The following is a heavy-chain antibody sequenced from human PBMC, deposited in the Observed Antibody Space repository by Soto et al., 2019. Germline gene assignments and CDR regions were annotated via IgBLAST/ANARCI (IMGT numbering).Heavy chain of an antibody. CDR2: ITASSAYI. CDR3: VRSGTARLLRHSWFDT. D-gene: IGHD2-21*01. J-gene: IGHJ5*02. V-gene: IGHV3-21*01. Sequence: EVQLVESGGGLVKPGGFLRLSWAASGFTFNTYDMNWVRQAPGKGLEWVSSITASSAYIYYADSVRGRITISRDNAKNSLFLQMHSLRAEDTAVYYCVRSGTARLLRHSWFDTWGQGTLVTVSS. CDR1: GFTFNTYD.